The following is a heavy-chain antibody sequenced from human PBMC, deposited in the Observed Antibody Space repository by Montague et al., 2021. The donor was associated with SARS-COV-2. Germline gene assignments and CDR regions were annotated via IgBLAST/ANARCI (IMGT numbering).Heavy chain of an antibody. J-gene: IGHJ4*02. CDR1: GFTFSSYG. V-gene: IGHV3-30*18. D-gene: IGHD3-9*01. CDR2: ISYDGSNK. Sequence: SLRLSCAASGFTFSSYGLRWVRQAPGKGLEWVALISYDGSNKYFADSVKGRFTISRDSSKNTLYLQMNSLRAEDTAVYYCAKDWNYDILTGYLYYFDYWGQGTLVTVSS. CDR3: AKDWNYDILTGYLYYFDY.